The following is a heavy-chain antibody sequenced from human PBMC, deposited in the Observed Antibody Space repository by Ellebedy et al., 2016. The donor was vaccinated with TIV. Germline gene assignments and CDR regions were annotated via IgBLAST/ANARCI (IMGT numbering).Heavy chain of an antibody. V-gene: IGHV1-46*01. CDR2: INPGGGSI. D-gene: IGHD3-22*01. Sequence: AASVKVSCKTSGYTFTSYHIHWVRQAPGQGLEWMGIINPGGGSITYAQKFQGRVTLSRDTSTRTVYMEMSSLRSEDTAVYYCARGSDSTAYYYEGWFDPWGQGTLVTVSS. J-gene: IGHJ5*02. CDR3: ARGSDSTAYYYEGWFDP. CDR1: GYTFTSYH.